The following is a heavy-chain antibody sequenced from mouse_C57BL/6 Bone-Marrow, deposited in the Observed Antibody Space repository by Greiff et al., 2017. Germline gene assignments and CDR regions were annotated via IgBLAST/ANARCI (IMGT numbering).Heavy chain of an antibody. D-gene: IGHD4-1*01. CDR2: IYPRSGNT. Sequence: VQLQQSGAELARPGASVKLSCTASGYTFTSYGISWVKQRTGQGLEWIGEIYPRSGNTYYNEKFKGKATLTADKSSSTAYMELRSLTSEDSAVYFWARSGDYWGQGTTLTVSS. J-gene: IGHJ2*01. V-gene: IGHV1-81*01. CDR3: ARSGDY. CDR1: GYTFTSYG.